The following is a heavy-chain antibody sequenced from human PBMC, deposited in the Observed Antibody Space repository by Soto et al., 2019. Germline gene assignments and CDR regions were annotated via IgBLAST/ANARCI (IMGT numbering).Heavy chain of an antibody. CDR1: GGTFSSYT. D-gene: IGHD6-6*01. CDR2: IIPILGIA. CDR3: ARARRPEPFDH. V-gene: IGHV1-69*02. Sequence: QVQLVQSGAEVKKPGSSVKVSCKASGGTFSSYTISWVRQAPGQGLEWMGRIIPILGIANYAQKFQGRVTITADKSTSTAYMELGSLRSEDTAGYYGARARRPEPFDHWGQGTLVTVSS. J-gene: IGHJ4*02.